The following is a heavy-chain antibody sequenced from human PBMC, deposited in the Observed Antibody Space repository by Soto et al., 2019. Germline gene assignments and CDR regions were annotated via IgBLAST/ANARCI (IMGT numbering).Heavy chain of an antibody. CDR2: ISAYNGNT. J-gene: IGHJ5*02. CDR1: GYTFTIYG. D-gene: IGHD4-17*01. CDR3: ARDRDYEDWFDP. V-gene: IGHV1-18*01. Sequence: ASVKVSCKSSGYTFTIYGIICVRQAPGQGLEWMGWISAYNGNTNYAQKLQGRVTMTTDTSTSTAYMELRSLRSDDTAVYYCARDRDYEDWFDPWGQGTLVTVSS.